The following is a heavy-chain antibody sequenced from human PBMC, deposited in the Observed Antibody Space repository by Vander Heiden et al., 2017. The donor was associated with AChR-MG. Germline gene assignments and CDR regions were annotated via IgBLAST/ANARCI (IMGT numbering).Heavy chain of an antibody. D-gene: IGHD4-17*01. V-gene: IGHV4-61*02. J-gene: IGHJ6*02. CDR2: IYTSGST. CDR1: GGSISGGSYY. CDR3: ARDTVTTLSYGMDV. Sequence: QVQLQDSGPGLVKPSQTLSLTCTVSGGSISGGSYYWSWIRQPAGKGLEWIGRIYTSGSTNYNPSLKSRVTISVDTSKNQFSLKLSSVTAADTAVYYCARDTVTTLSYGMDVWGQGTTVTVSS.